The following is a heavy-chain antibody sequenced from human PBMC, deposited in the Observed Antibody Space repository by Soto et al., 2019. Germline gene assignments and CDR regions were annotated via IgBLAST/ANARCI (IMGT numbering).Heavy chain of an antibody. J-gene: IGHJ6*02. CDR2: IYWDDDK. Sequence: SGPTLVNPTQTLTLTCTFSGFSLSTTGVGVGWIRQPPGKALEWLALIYWDDDKRYNPSLNSRLTITKDTSKNQVVLAMTNMGPVDTATYYCVQSRCGGDCLQSYSSHSYYGLDVWGQGTTVTVSS. V-gene: IGHV2-5*02. CDR1: GFSLSTTGVG. CDR3: VQSRCGGDCLQSYSSHSYYGLDV. D-gene: IGHD2-21*02.